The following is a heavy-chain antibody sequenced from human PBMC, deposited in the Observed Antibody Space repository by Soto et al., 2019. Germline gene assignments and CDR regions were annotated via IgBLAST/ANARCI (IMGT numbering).Heavy chain of an antibody. CDR2: IYSGGST. Sequence: EVQLVETGGGLIQPGGSLRLSCAASGFTVSSNYMSWVRQAPGKGLEWVSVIYSGGSTYDADSVKGRFTISRDNSKNTLYIQMNSLRAEDTAVYYCARAQYSSGWSSRWYWGQGTLVTVSS. V-gene: IGHV3-53*02. CDR3: ARAQYSSGWSSRWY. J-gene: IGHJ4*02. CDR1: GFTVSSNY. D-gene: IGHD6-19*01.